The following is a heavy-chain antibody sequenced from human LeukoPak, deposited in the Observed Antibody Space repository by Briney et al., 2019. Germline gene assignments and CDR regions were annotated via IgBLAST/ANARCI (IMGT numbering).Heavy chain of an antibody. Sequence: SETLSLTCTVSGDFTTTYYWSWIRQPPGKGLEWIGYINSIGNTNYKPSLKSRVAIAVDTSSKQISLRLNSVTAADTAMYYCARTTENGWGWSDWWGQGILVTVSS. CDR3: ARTTENGWGWSDW. CDR1: GDFTTTYY. CDR2: INSIGNT. J-gene: IGHJ4*02. D-gene: IGHD3/OR15-3a*01. V-gene: IGHV4-59*01.